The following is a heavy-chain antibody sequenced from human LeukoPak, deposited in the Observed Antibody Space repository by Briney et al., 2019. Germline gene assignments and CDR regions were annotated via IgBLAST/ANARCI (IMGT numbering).Heavy chain of an antibody. CDR1: GGSISSSSYY. CDR2: IYYSGST. J-gene: IGHJ4*02. Sequence: SETLSLTCTVSGGSISSSSYYWGWIRQPPGKGLEWIGSIYYSGSTYYNPSLKSRVTISVDTSKNQFSLKLSSVTAADTAVYYCASQGGDPDYFDYWGQGTLVTVSS. CDR3: ASQGGDPDYFDY. D-gene: IGHD3-16*01. V-gene: IGHV4-39*07.